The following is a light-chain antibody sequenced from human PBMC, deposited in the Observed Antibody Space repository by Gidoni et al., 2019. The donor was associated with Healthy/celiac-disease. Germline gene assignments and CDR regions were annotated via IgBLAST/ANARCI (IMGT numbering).Light chain of an antibody. CDR2: GAS. CDR1: QSVSSSY. V-gene: IGKV3-20*01. J-gene: IGKJ1*01. CDR3: QQYGSSPPT. Sequence: DSGLTQSPRTLSSSPAERATLSRMASQSVSSSYLAWYQQKPGQAPRLLIYGASSRATGIPDRFSGSGSGTDFTLTISRLEPEDFAVYYCQQYGSSPPTFGQGTKVEIK.